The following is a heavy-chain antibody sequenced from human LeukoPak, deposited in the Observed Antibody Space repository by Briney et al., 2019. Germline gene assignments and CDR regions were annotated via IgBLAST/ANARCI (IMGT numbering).Heavy chain of an antibody. D-gene: IGHD6-19*01. CDR3: ARDGVAGGFDY. CDR1: GFTFGRHW. Sequence: GGPLRLSCAASGFTFGRHWMSWVRQAPGKGLEWVAHMNQGGSETTNVDSVKGRFTISRDDAKNLVFLQMNSLRVEDTAMYYCARDGVAGGFDYWGQGSLVTVSS. J-gene: IGHJ4*02. CDR2: MNQGGSET. V-gene: IGHV3-7*01.